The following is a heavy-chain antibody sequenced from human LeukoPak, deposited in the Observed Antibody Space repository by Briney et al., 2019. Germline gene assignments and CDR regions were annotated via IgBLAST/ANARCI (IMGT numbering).Heavy chain of an antibody. J-gene: IGHJ3*02. Sequence: ASVKISCKVSGYTFTDYYMHGVQQAPGKGPEWRELVDPEDGETIYAEKCQGRVTITADTSTDTAYMELSSLSSEDTAVYFCATVIKAFLTAMVNNAAFDIWGQGTMVTVSS. CDR3: ATVIKAFLTAMVNNAAFDI. D-gene: IGHD5-18*01. CDR2: VDPEDGET. V-gene: IGHV1-69-2*01. CDR1: GYTFTDYY.